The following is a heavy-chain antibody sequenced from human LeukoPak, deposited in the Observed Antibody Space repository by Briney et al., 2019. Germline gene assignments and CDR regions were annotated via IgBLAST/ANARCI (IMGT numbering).Heavy chain of an antibody. CDR1: GGSISSYY. Sequence: SETLSLTWTVSGGSISSYYWSWIRQPPGKGLEWIGYIYYSGSTNYNPSLKSRVTISVDTSKNQFSLKLSSVTAADTAVYYCARIGLYGSGSDYWGQGTLVTVSS. CDR3: ARIGLYGSGSDY. V-gene: IGHV4-59*01. D-gene: IGHD3-10*01. CDR2: IYYSGST. J-gene: IGHJ4*02.